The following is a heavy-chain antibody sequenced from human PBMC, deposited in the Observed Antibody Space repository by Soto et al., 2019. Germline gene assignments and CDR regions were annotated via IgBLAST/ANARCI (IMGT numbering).Heavy chain of an antibody. CDR2: FDPEDGET. CDR1: GYTLTELS. Sequence: ASVKVSCKVSGYTLTELSMHWVRQAPGKGLEWMGGFDPEDGETIYAQKFQGRVTMTEDTSTDTAYMELSSLRSEDTAVYYCATVVDFWSGYYDYWAREPWSPSPQ. V-gene: IGHV1-24*01. CDR3: ATVVDFWSGYYDY. J-gene: IGHJ4*02. D-gene: IGHD3-3*01.